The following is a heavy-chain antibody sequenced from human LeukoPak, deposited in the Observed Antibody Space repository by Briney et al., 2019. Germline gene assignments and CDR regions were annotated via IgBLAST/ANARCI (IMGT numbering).Heavy chain of an antibody. CDR2: IRHDGNAK. CDR3: ATSHDSAGND. CDR1: GFAFSDFW. V-gene: IGHV3-7*01. D-gene: IGHD2-15*01. Sequence: QSGGSLRLSCAASGFAFSDFWMSWVRQAPGKGLEWVANIRHDGNAKNYVPSVRGRFTISRDNAKNSLYLQMNSLTVEDTAVYYCATSHDSAGNDWGQGTLVTVSS. J-gene: IGHJ4*02.